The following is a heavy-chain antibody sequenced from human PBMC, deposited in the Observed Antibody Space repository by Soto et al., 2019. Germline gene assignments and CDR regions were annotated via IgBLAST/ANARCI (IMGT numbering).Heavy chain of an antibody. Sequence: GGSLRLSCAASGFSFSISPMHWVRQAPGKGPEWVALISYDGTNKFYADSVKGRFTISRDNSKSTLYLQVDSLRPEDAAVYYCARGLRSPMIVVVITTGFDYWGQGTLVTVSS. J-gene: IGHJ4*02. CDR1: GFSFSISP. V-gene: IGHV3-30-3*01. D-gene: IGHD3-22*01. CDR2: ISYDGTNK. CDR3: ARGLRSPMIVVVITTGFDY.